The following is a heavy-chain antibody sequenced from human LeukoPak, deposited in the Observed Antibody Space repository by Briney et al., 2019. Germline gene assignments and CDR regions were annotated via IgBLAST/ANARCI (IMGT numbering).Heavy chain of an antibody. V-gene: IGHV4-59*01. J-gene: IGHJ6*03. CDR1: GGSISNYY. CDR3: ARGDSSSRGYYYMDV. Sequence: PSETLSLTCTVSGGSISNYYWNWIRQPPGKGLEWIGYILSSGSTHHNPSLTSRISLSVDTSKNQFSLKLSSVTAADTAVYYCARGDSSSRGYYYMDVWGKGTTVTVSS. D-gene: IGHD6-13*01. CDR2: ILSSGST.